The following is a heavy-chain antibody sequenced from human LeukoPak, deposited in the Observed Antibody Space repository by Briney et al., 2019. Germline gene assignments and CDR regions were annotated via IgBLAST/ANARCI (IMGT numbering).Heavy chain of an antibody. V-gene: IGHV3-43*01. Sequence: GGSLRLSCAVSGFTFDDYTMHWVRQAPGKGLEWVSFIGWDGDSTKYADSVKGRFTISRDNGKNSLLLQMNSLRAEDTALYYCARGYSRAAFDIWGQGTVVAVSS. CDR1: GFTFDDYT. D-gene: IGHD2-15*01. J-gene: IGHJ3*02. CDR2: IGWDGDST. CDR3: ARGYSRAAFDI.